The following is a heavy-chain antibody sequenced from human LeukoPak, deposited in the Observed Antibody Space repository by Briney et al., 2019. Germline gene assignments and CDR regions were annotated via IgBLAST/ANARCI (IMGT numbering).Heavy chain of an antibody. CDR3: ARLGYMDV. CDR2: IYHSGST. Sequence: SETLSLTCTVSGYSISSGYYWGWIRQPPGKGLEWIGSIYHSGSTYYNPSLKSRVTISVDTSKNRFSLKLSSVTAADTAVYYCARLGYMDVWGKGTTVTISS. V-gene: IGHV4-38-2*02. J-gene: IGHJ6*03. CDR1: GYSISSGYY.